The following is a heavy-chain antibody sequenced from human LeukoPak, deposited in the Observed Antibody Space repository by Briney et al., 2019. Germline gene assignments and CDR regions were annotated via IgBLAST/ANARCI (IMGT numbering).Heavy chain of an antibody. J-gene: IGHJ4*02. Sequence: GGSLRLSCAASGFTLSSYSMNWVRQAPGKGLVWVSGINPDGSTTTYADSVKGRFTISRENAKSTLYLHMNILRVEDTAVYYCARGRYGDYHWGQGILVTVSS. D-gene: IGHD4-17*01. CDR3: ARGRYGDYH. CDR2: INPDGSTT. CDR1: GFTLSSYS. V-gene: IGHV3-74*01.